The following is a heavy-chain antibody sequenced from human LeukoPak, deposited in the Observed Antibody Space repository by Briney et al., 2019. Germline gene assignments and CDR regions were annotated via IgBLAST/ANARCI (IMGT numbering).Heavy chain of an antibody. J-gene: IGHJ3*02. D-gene: IGHD3-10*01. Sequence: GASVKVSCKVSGYTLTELSMHWVRQAPGKGLEWMGGFDPEDGETIYAQKFQGRVTMTEDTPTDTAYMELSSLRSEDTAVYYCATGSTMVRGVLDAFDIWGQGTMVTVSS. CDR1: GYTLTELS. V-gene: IGHV1-24*01. CDR2: FDPEDGET. CDR3: ATGSTMVRGVLDAFDI.